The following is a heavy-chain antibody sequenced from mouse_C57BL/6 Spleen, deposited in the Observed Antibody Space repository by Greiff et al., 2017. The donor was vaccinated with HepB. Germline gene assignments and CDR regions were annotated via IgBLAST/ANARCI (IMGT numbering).Heavy chain of an antibody. CDR2: ISSGSSTI. Sequence: EVQLVEPGGGLVKPGGSLKLSCAASGFTFSDYGMHWVRQAPEKGLEWVAYISSGSSTIYYADTVKGRCTISRDNAKNTLFLQMTSLSSEDTAMYYGARYATDYAMDYWGQGTSVTVAS. CDR1: GFTFSDYG. D-gene: IGHD1-1*01. CDR3: ARYATDYAMDY. J-gene: IGHJ4*01. V-gene: IGHV5-17*01.